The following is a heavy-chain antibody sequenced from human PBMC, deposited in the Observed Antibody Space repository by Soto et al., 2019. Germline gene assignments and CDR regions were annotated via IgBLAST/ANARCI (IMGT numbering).Heavy chain of an antibody. V-gene: IGHV3-53*01. Sequence: GGSLRLSCAASGFTVSSNYMSWVRQAPGKGLEWVSVIYSGGSTYYGDSVKGRFTISRDNSKNTLYLQMNSLRAEDTAVYYCARVPCIVGATHWFDPWGQGTLVTVS. CDR3: ARVPCIVGATHWFDP. D-gene: IGHD1-26*01. CDR1: GFTVSSNY. J-gene: IGHJ5*02. CDR2: IYSGGST.